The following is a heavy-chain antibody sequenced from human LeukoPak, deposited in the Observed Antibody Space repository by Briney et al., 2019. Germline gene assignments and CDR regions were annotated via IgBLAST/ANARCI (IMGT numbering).Heavy chain of an antibody. CDR1: GYTFINYG. V-gene: IGHV1-18*01. D-gene: IGHD3-10*01. Sequence: ASVKVSCKASGYTFINYGISWVRQAPGQGLEWMGWISAYNGHTNYAQKLQGRVTMTTDTSTSTAYMELRSLRSDDTAVYYCARDPPITMVRGVPLSDYWGQGTLVTVSS. CDR3: ARDPPITMVRGVPLSDY. CDR2: ISAYNGHT. J-gene: IGHJ4*02.